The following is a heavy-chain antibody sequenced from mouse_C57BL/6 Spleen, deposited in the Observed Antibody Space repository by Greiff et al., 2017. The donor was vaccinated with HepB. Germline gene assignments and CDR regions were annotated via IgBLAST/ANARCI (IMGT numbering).Heavy chain of an antibody. CDR3: AVWLRGYFDY. Sequence: VQLQQSGAELVMPGASVKLSCKASGYTFTSYWMHWVKQRPGQGLEWIGEIDPSDSYTNYNQKFKGKSTLTVDKSSSTAYMQLSSLTSEDSAVYYCAVWLRGYFDYWGQGTTLTVSS. D-gene: IGHD2-2*01. CDR2: IDPSDSYT. V-gene: IGHV1-69*01. J-gene: IGHJ2*01. CDR1: GYTFTSYW.